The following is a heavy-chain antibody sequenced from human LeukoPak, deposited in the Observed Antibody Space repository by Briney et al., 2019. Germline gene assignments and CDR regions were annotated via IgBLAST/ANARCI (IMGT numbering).Heavy chain of an antibody. J-gene: IGHJ4*02. D-gene: IGHD2-15*01. V-gene: IGHV1-2*02. CDR3: ARAYSRGVTDY. Sequence: KFQGRVTMTRDTSISTAYMELSRLRSDDTAVYYCARAYSRGVTDYWGQGTLVTVSS.